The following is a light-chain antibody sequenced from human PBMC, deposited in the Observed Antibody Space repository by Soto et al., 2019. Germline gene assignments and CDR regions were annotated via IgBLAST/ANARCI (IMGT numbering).Light chain of an antibody. CDR2: EVS. Sequence: QSVLTHPASVSGSPGQSITISCTGTSSEVGGYNYVSWYQQHPGKAPKLMIYEVSNRPSGVSNRFSGSKSGNTASLTISGLQAEDEADYSCSSYTSSSTRVFGGGTKLTVL. CDR3: SSYTSSSTRV. V-gene: IGLV2-14*01. J-gene: IGLJ3*02. CDR1: SSEVGGYNY.